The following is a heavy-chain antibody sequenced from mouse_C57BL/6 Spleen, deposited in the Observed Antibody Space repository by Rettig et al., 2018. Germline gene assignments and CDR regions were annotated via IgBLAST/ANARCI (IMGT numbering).Heavy chain of an antibody. CDR2: IDPSDSYT. Sequence: QRPGQGLEWIGVIDPSDSYTNYNQKFKGKATLTVDTSSSTAYMQLSSLTSEDSAVYYCARYSTVVATRYFDVWGTGTTVTVSS. J-gene: IGHJ1*03. D-gene: IGHD1-1*01. V-gene: IGHV1-59*01. CDR3: ARYSTVVATRYFDV.